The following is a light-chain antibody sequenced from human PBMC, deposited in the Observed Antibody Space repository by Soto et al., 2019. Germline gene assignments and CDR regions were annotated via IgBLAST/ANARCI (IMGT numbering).Light chain of an antibody. CDR2: EVN. Sequence: QSALTQPASVSGSPGQSITIPCTGTSSDVGAYNYVSWYQQYPGKAPKLIIYEVNIRPSGVSNRFSGSKSGNTASLTISGLQADDEADYYCSSYTRGSTYVFGTGTKLTVL. CDR3: SSYTRGSTYV. CDR1: SSDVGAYNY. V-gene: IGLV2-14*01. J-gene: IGLJ1*01.